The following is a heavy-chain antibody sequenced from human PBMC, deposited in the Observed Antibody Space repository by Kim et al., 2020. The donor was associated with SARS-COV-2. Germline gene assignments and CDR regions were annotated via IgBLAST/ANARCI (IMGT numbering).Heavy chain of an antibody. CDR2: INAGNGNT. J-gene: IGHJ5*02. D-gene: IGHD6-13*01. Sequence: ASVKVSCKASGYTFTSYAMHWVRQAPGQRLEWMGWINAGNGNTKYSQKFQGRVTITRDTSASTAYMELSSLRSEDTAVYYCARGRIAAAGSPKHNWFDPWGQGTLVTVSS. CDR1: GYTFTSYA. CDR3: ARGRIAAAGSPKHNWFDP. V-gene: IGHV1-3*01.